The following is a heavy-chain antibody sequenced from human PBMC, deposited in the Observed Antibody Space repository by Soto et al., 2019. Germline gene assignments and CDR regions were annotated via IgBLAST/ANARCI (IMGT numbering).Heavy chain of an antibody. Sequence: SETLSLTCTVSGGSVSSGSYYWSWIRQPPGKGLEWIGYIYYSGSTNYNPSLKSRVTISVDTSKNQFSLKLSSVTAADTAVYYCARAAGAVAYFDYWGQGPLVTVSS. CDR3: ARAAGAVAYFDY. V-gene: IGHV4-61*01. D-gene: IGHD6-19*01. CDR1: GGSVSSGSYY. CDR2: IYYSGST. J-gene: IGHJ4*02.